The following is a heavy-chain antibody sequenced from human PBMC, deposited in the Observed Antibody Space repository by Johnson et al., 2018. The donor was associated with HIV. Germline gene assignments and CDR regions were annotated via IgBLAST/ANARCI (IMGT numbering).Heavy chain of an antibody. D-gene: IGHD5-12*01. CDR3: ARSHRYGTMMATIRPFDI. Sequence: VQLVESGGGVVQPGRSLRLSCAASGFTFSSYAMHWVRQAPAKGLEWVAVISYDGSDKYYADSVKGRFTISRDSSKNTLYLQMNSLRAEDTALYYCARSHRYGTMMATIRPFDIWGQGTMVTVSS. J-gene: IGHJ3*02. V-gene: IGHV3-30*04. CDR2: ISYDGSDK. CDR1: GFTFSSYA.